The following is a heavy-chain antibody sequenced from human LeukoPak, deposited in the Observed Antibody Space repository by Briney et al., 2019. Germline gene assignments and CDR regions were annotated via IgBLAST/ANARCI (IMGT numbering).Heavy chain of an antibody. J-gene: IGHJ4*02. Sequence: GGSLRLSCEASGFPFSDFGMHWVRQTPGKGLEWVAFIRTDAKTVYNERSVQGRFTISRDNSENMVYLQMSSLRPEDTAIYYCVKDYPVFANWGLGTLVTVSS. CDR1: GFPFSDFG. V-gene: IGHV3-30*02. CDR3: VKDYPVFAN. CDR2: IRTDAKTV. D-gene: IGHD3-3*02.